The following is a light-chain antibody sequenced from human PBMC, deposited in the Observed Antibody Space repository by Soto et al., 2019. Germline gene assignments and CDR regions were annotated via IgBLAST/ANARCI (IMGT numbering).Light chain of an antibody. CDR2: GAS. J-gene: IGKJ4*01. Sequence: IVLTQSPGTLSLSPGERATVSCRARESLNGNHLAWYQKGPGQAPRLLMHGASSRATDIPDRFSGSGSGTDFTLTISRLEPEDFAMYYCQQYRGSSAPTFGGGTKVDIK. CDR3: QQYRGSSAPT. V-gene: IGKV3-20*01. CDR1: ESLNGNH.